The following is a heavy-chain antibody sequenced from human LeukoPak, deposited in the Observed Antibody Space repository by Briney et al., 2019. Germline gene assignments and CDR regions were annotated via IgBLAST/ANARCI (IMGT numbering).Heavy chain of an antibody. D-gene: IGHD1-26*01. CDR3: ARAVGGRVTWFDP. J-gene: IGHJ5*02. CDR1: GGSISSGGYS. V-gene: IGHV4-30-2*01. Sequence: APQTLSLTCAVSGGSISSGGYSWSWIRQPPGKGLEWFVYIYHSGSTYYKPSLKSRVTISVDRSKNQFSLKLSSVTAADTAVYYCARAVGGRVTWFDPWGQGTLVTVSS. CDR2: IYHSGST.